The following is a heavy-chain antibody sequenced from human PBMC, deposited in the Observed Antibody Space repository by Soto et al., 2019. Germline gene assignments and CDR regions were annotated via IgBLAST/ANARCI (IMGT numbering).Heavy chain of an antibody. CDR3: ARDGSKINGYGVQLGY. CDR1: GYTFTSYD. CDR2: MNPNSVDT. J-gene: IGHJ4*02. V-gene: IGHV1-8*01. D-gene: IGHD4-17*01. Sequence: QVQLVPSGAEVKKPGASVKVSCKASGYTFTSYDINWVRQATGQGVEWMGRMNPNSVDTGLAQKCQGRITLTRTTAKTTAHMELSSLRSEDKAVYYCARDGSKINGYGVQLGYWGQGTVVTVSS.